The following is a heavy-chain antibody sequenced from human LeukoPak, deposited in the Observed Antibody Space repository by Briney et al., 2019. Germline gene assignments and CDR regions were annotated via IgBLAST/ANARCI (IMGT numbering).Heavy chain of an antibody. CDR3: ARAGRIAAAGHDAFDI. CDR2: INPSGGST. D-gene: IGHD6-13*01. J-gene: IGHJ3*02. V-gene: IGHV1-46*01. Sequence: ASVKVSCKASGYTFTSYYMHWVRQAPGQGLEWMGIINPSGGSTSYAQRFQGRVTMTRDTSTSTVYMELSSLRSEDTAVYYCARAGRIAAAGHDAFDIWGQGTMVTVSS. CDR1: GYTFTSYY.